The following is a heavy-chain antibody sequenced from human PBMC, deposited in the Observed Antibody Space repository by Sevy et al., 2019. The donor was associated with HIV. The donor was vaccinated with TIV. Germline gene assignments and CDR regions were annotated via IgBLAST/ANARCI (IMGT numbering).Heavy chain of an antibody. CDR1: GFTFSSYA. J-gene: IGHJ3*02. D-gene: IGHD4-17*01. V-gene: IGHV3-21*01. CDR2: ISGLSNYK. Sequence: GGSLRLSCAASGFTFSSYAMSWVRQAPGKGLEWVSSISGLSNYKFYADSMKGRFTISRDNAENSIYLQMNSLRAEDTAVYFCARRGPATVHDAFDIWGHGTMVTVSS. CDR3: ARRGPATVHDAFDI.